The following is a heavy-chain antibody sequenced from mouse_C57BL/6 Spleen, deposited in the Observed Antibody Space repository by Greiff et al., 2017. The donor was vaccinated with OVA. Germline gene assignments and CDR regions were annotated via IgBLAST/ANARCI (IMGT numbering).Heavy chain of an antibody. V-gene: IGHV1-82*01. CDR1: GYAFSSSW. Sequence: QVQLQQSGPELVKPGASVKISCKASGYAFSSSWMNWVKQRPGKGLEWIGRIYPGDGDTNYNGKFKGKATLTADKSSSTAYMQLSSLTSEDSAVYFCALDDGPYYFDDWGQGTTLTVSS. J-gene: IGHJ2*01. CDR2: IYPGDGDT. D-gene: IGHD2-3*01. CDR3: ALDDGPYYFDD.